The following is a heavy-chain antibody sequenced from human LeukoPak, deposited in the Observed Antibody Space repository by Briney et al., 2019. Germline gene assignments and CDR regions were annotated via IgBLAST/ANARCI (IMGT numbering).Heavy chain of an antibody. CDR1: GFTFSNYS. V-gene: IGHV3-30*18. J-gene: IGHJ6*02. D-gene: IGHD3-10*01. CDR2: ISNDGSNK. Sequence: TGGSLRLSCAVSGFTFSNYSMHWVRQAPGKGLEWVAVISNDGSNKYYADSVKGRFTISRDNSKHTLYLQMNSLRAEDTAVYYCAKERGSGLHYYYVMDVWGQGTTVTVSS. CDR3: AKERGSGLHYYYVMDV.